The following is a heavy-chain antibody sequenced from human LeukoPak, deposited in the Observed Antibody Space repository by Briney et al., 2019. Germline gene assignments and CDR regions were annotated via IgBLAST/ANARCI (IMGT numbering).Heavy chain of an antibody. CDR3: ASVYDSSGYYPF. CDR1: GVSFSGYY. V-gene: IGHV4-34*01. D-gene: IGHD3-22*01. CDR2: INHSGST. Sequence: PSETLSLTCAVYGVSFSGYYWSWIRQPPGKGLEWIGEINHSGSTNYNPSLKSRVTISVDTSKNRFSLKLSSVTAADTAVYYCASVYDSSGYYPFWGQGTLVTVSS. J-gene: IGHJ4*02.